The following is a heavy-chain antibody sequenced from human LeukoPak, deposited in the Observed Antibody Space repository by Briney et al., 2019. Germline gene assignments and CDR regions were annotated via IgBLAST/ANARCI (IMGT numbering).Heavy chain of an antibody. J-gene: IGHJ4*02. CDR1: GFTFSSYG. CDR3: TTALRWEQPNFDH. D-gene: IGHD1-26*01. Sequence: GGSLRLSCAASGFTFSSYGMHWVRQAPGKGLEWVAVISYDGSNKYYADSVKGRFTISRDNSKNTLYLQMDSLKTEDTALYYCTTALRWEQPNFDHWGQGTFVTVSS. CDR2: ISYDGSNK. V-gene: IGHV3-30*03.